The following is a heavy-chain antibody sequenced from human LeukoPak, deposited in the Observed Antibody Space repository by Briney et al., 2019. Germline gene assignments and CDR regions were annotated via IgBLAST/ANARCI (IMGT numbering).Heavy chain of an antibody. CDR3: ARDRSMTTARTFDY. Sequence: GGSLRLSCAASGFTFSSYAMQWVRQAPGKGLEWVAVISYDGSNKYCADSVKGRFTISRDNSKNTLYLQMNRLRGEDTAVYYCARDRSMTTARTFDYWGQGTLVTVSS. V-gene: IGHV3-30*01. J-gene: IGHJ4*02. CDR2: ISYDGSNK. D-gene: IGHD4-11*01. CDR1: GFTFSSYA.